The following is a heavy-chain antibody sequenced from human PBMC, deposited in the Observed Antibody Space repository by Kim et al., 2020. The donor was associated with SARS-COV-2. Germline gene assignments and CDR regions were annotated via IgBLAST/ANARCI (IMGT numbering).Heavy chain of an antibody. D-gene: IGHD1-7*01. J-gene: IGHJ4*02. Sequence: ASVKVSCKASGYTFTSYGISWVRQAPGQGLEWMGWISAYNGNTNYAQKLQGRVTMTTDTSTSTAYMELRSLRSDDTAVYYCARVELELPWGVEKNDYWGQGTLVTVSS. V-gene: IGHV1-18*01. CDR3: ARVELELPWGVEKNDY. CDR1: GYTFTSYG. CDR2: ISAYNGNT.